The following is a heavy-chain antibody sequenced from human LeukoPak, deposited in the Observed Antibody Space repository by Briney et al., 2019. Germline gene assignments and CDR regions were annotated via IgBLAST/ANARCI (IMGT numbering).Heavy chain of an antibody. CDR1: GYTFTGYY. D-gene: IGHD6-19*01. V-gene: IGHV1-8*02. J-gene: IGHJ3*02. CDR2: MNPNSGNT. Sequence: ASVKVSCKASGYTFTGYYMHWVRQATGQGLEWMGWMNPNSGNTGYAQKFQGRVTMTRNTSISTAYMELSSLRSEDTAVYYCARTGSSGWYLGTDAFDIWGQGTMVTVSS. CDR3: ARTGSSGWYLGTDAFDI.